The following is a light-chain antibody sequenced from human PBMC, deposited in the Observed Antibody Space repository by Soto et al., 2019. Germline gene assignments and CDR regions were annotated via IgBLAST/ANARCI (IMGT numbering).Light chain of an antibody. V-gene: IGKV3-11*01. CDR3: QQRSNWPLA. CDR1: QSVSSF. J-gene: IGKJ4*01. Sequence: EIVLTQSPDTLSLSPGERATLSCRASQSVSSFLAWYQQKPGQAPRLLIYDASNRATGIPARFSGSGSGTDFTLTIRSIEPEDFAVYYCQQRSNWPLAFGGGTKVEI. CDR2: DAS.